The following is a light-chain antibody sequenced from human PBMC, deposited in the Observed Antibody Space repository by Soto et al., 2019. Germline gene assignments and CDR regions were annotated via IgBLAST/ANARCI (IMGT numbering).Light chain of an antibody. CDR2: GAS. CDR3: QQYGSSPTS. V-gene: IGKV3-20*01. J-gene: IGKJ1*01. CDR1: QSVSSN. Sequence: EIVLTQSPATLSLSPGERATLSCRASQSVSSNLAWYQQKPGQAPRLLIYGASTRATGIPARFSGSGSGTDFTLTISRLEPEDFAVYHCQQYGSSPTSFGQGTKVDIK.